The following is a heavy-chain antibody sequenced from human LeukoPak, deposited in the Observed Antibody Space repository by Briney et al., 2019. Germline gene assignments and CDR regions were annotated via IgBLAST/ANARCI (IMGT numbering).Heavy chain of an antibody. CDR1: GGSISTYF. Sequence: SETLSLTCTVSGGSISTYFWTWIRQPPGKGLEWIGSIYYIGSTNYNPSLKSRVTISVDTSKNQFSLKLSSVTAADTAVYYCASSRGMVRGDYYMDVWGKGTTVTISS. J-gene: IGHJ6*03. CDR2: IYYIGST. CDR3: ASSRGMVRGDYYMDV. D-gene: IGHD3-10*01. V-gene: IGHV4-59*01.